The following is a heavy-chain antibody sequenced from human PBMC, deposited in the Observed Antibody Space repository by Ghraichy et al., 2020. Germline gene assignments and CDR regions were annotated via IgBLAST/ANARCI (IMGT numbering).Heavy chain of an antibody. D-gene: IGHD3-16*01. CDR2: ISSSGNTI. Sequence: GGSLRLSCVVSGFTFTDYEMTWVRQAPGKGLEWVSYISSSGNTIYYADSVKGRFTISRVNAKNTVYLQMNSLRADDTATYYCARCQHPGEWGRNFNARPRTLEFWGQGTLVAVSS. J-gene: IGHJ1*01. V-gene: IGHV3-48*03. CDR1: GFTFTDYE. CDR3: ARCQHPGEWGRNFNARPRTLEF.